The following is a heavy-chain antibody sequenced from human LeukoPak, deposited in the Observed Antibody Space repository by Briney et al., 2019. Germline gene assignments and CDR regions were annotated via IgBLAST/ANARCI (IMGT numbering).Heavy chain of an antibody. CDR1: GYTFTGYY. D-gene: IGHD3-9*01. V-gene: IGHV1-2*02. CDR2: INPNSGGT. Sequence: ASVKVSCKASGYTFTGYYMHWVRQAPGQGLEWMGWINPNSGGTNYAQNFQGRVIMTLGTSTDTAYMELSSLKSENTAVYYCASEHTTYFFQDWGQGTLVSVSS. J-gene: IGHJ4*02. CDR3: ASEHTTYFFQD.